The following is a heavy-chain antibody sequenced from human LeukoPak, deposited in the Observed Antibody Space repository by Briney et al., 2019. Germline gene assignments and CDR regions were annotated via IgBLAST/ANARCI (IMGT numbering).Heavy chain of an antibody. J-gene: IGHJ4*02. Sequence: PGRSLRLSCAASGFTFHDSAMHWVRQTPGKGLEWVSSINWNSDTIDYVDSVKGRFTTSRDNAKNSLHLQMNSLRTEDTALYYCAKEGSVCTNGICRYFDQWGRGTLVTVSS. D-gene: IGHD2-8*01. CDR1: GFTFHDSA. CDR3: AKEGSVCTNGICRYFDQ. V-gene: IGHV3-9*01. CDR2: INWNSDTI.